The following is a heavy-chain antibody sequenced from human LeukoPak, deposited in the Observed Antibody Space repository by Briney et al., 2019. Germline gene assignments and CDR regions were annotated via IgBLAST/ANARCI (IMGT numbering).Heavy chain of an antibody. CDR1: GYTFSSYG. CDR3: ARDQGIYNHRIIDS. J-gene: IGHJ4*02. Sequence: GASVNVSCKASGYTFSSYGISGVRQAPGQGLEWMGWISAYNGNTNFAQEFQGRVTITTDTSTSTASMELRSLRSDDTAVYYCARDQGIYNHRIIDSWGQGTLVTVSS. D-gene: IGHD5-12*01. CDR2: ISAYNGNT. V-gene: IGHV1-18*01.